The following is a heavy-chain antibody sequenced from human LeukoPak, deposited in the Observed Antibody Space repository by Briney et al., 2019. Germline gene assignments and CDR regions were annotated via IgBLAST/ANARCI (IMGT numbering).Heavy chain of an antibody. CDR1: GYTFISYD. D-gene: IGHD1-26*01. CDR2: MNPNSGNT. Sequence: GASVKVSCKASGYTFISYDINWVRQATGQGLEWMGWMNPNSGNTGHAQKFQGRVTMTRNTSISTAYMELSSLRSEDTAVYYCARGIVGATTLFGYWGQGTLVTVSS. J-gene: IGHJ4*02. V-gene: IGHV1-8*01. CDR3: ARGIVGATTLFGY.